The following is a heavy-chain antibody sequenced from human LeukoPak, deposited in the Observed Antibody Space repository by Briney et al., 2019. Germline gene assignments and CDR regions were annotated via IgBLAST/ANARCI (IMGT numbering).Heavy chain of an antibody. CDR3: ARASGYSSGWRYDAFDI. Sequence: PGGSLRLSCAASGFTFSTYWMTWVRQAPGKGLEWVANIKEDGSREYYVDSVKGRFTISRDNAKNSLYLQMDSLTAEDTAVYYCARASGYSSGWRYDAFDIWGQGTMVTVSS. D-gene: IGHD6-19*01. V-gene: IGHV3-7*01. CDR2: IKEDGSRE. CDR1: GFTFSTYW. J-gene: IGHJ3*02.